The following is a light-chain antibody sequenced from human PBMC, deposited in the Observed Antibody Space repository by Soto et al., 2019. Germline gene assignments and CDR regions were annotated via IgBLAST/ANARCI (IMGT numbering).Light chain of an antibody. CDR1: QSVFHSANNMNY. CDR2: WAS. Sequence: DTVMTQSPDSLAVSLGERATINCKSSQSVFHSANNMNYLAWYQQKPGQSPKLLISWASIRDSGVPDRFSGSGSGTDFTLTINRLQAEDAAVYYCQQFYNTPPYTFGQGTRLEIK. J-gene: IGKJ2*01. CDR3: QQFYNTPPYT. V-gene: IGKV4-1*01.